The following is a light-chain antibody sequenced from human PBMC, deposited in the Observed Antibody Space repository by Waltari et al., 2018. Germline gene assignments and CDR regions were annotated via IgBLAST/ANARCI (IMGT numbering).Light chain of an antibody. CDR2: DAS. J-gene: IGKJ2*01. CDR3: QQRSHWPPYT. Sequence: DIVLTQSPATLSLSPGERATLSCRASQSVSTYLAWYQQKPGQSPRLLSYDASNRATGIPARFSGSGSGTDFTLTISSLEPEDFAVYYCQQRSHWPPYTFGQGTKLEIK. V-gene: IGKV3-11*01. CDR1: QSVSTY.